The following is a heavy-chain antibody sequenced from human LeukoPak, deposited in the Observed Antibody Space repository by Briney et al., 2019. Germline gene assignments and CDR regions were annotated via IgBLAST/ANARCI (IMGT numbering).Heavy chain of an antibody. V-gene: IGHV4-59*01. CDR1: GGSISTYY. CDR2: IYYSGTT. Sequence: NPSETLSLTCTVSGGSISTYYWNWIRQPPGKGLEWIGYIYYSGTTNYNPSLKSRVSMSVDTSKNQFSLKLSSVTAADTAVYYCARMPSSSSDSFFYWGQGTLVTVSS. J-gene: IGHJ4*02. CDR3: ARMPSSSSDSFFY. D-gene: IGHD6-6*01.